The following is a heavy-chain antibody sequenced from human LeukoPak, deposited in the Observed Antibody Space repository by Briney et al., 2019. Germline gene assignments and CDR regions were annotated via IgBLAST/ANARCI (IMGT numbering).Heavy chain of an antibody. Sequence: PGGSLRLSCAASGFTFSSYSMNWVRQAPGKGLEWVSSISSSSYIYYADSVKGRFTISRDNAKNSLYLQMNSLRAEDTAVYYCATPGSTVTTTLFDYWGQGTLVTVSS. D-gene: IGHD4-17*01. CDR2: ISSSSYI. CDR3: ATPGSTVTTTLFDY. CDR1: GFTFSSYS. J-gene: IGHJ4*02. V-gene: IGHV3-21*01.